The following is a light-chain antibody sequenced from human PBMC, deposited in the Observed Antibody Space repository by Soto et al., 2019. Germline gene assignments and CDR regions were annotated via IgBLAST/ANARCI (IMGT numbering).Light chain of an antibody. CDR2: DAS. Sequence: EIVLTQSPATLSLSPGERATLSCRASQSVSSYFAWYQQKPGQAPRLLIYDASNRATAIPARFSGSGSGTDCTLSISSLAPEDFAVYYYQQRSNWPPLTFGGGTKVEIK. CDR1: QSVSSY. J-gene: IGKJ4*01. CDR3: QQRSNWPPLT. V-gene: IGKV3-11*01.